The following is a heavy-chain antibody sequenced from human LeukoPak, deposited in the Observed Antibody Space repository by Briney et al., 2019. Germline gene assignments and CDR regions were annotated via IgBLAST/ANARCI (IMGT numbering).Heavy chain of an antibody. V-gene: IGHV4-34*01. Sequence: PSETLSLTCAVYGGSFSGYYWSWIRQPPGKGLEWIGEINHSGSTNYNPSLKSRVTISVDTSKNQFSLKLSSVTAADTAVYYCARGGWIRAFDIWGQVTMVTVSS. CDR3: ARGGWIRAFDI. D-gene: IGHD5-18*01. CDR2: INHSGST. J-gene: IGHJ3*02. CDR1: GGSFSGYY.